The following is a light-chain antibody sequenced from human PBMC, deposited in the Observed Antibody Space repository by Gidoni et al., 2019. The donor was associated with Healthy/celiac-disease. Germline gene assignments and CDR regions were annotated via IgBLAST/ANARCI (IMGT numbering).Light chain of an antibody. CDR2: GAS. Sequence: EIVLTQSPGTLSLSPGERATLSCRASQSVSSSYLAWYQQKPGQAPRLLIYGASSRATGIPDRFSGSGSGTDFTLTISRLEPEDFAVYYCQQYGSSFQTFXQXTKVEIK. CDR1: QSVSSSY. J-gene: IGKJ1*01. CDR3: QQYGSSFQT. V-gene: IGKV3-20*01.